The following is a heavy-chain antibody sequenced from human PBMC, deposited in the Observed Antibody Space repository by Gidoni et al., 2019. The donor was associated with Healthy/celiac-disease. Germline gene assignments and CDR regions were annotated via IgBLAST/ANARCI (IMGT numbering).Heavy chain of an antibody. D-gene: IGHD1-26*01. J-gene: IGHJ4*02. CDR3: ARVRVGELLDY. V-gene: IGHV4-59*01. Sequence: QVQLQESGPGLVKPSETLSLTCTVSGGSTSSYYWSWIRQPPGKGLEWIGYIYYSGSTNYNPSLKSRVTISVDTSKNQFSLKLSSVTAADTAVYYCARVRVGELLDYWGQGTLVTVSS. CDR2: IYYSGST. CDR1: GGSTSSYY.